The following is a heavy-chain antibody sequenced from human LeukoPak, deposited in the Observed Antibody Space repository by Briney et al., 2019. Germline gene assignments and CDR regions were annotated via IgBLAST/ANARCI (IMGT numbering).Heavy chain of an antibody. Sequence: GGSLRLSCAASEFTFSSYAMSWVRQAPGKGLEWVSAISGSGGSTYYADSVKGRFTISRDNSKNTLYLQMNSLRAEDTAVYYCAVDRSSSWSAFDHWGQGTLVTVSS. CDR2: ISGSGGST. CDR3: AVDRSSSWSAFDH. V-gene: IGHV3-23*01. CDR1: EFTFSSYA. D-gene: IGHD6-13*01. J-gene: IGHJ4*02.